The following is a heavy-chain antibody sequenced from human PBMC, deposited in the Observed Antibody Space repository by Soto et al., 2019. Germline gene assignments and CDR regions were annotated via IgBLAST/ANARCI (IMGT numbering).Heavy chain of an antibody. CDR1: GYTFSNYG. J-gene: IGHJ5*02. Sequence: ASVKVSCKTSGYTFSNYGVSWVRQAPGQGLEWMGWISGYNGHTNYAQKYQGRVTVTTDTSTSTAYMELSSLRSEDTAVYYCAREEAYGDDNWFDPWGQGTLVTVSS. V-gene: IGHV1-18*01. CDR2: ISGYNGHT. D-gene: IGHD4-17*01. CDR3: AREEAYGDDNWFDP.